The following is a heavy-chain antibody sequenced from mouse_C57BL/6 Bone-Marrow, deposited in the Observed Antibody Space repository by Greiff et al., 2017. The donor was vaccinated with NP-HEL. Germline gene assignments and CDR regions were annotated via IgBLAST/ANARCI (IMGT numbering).Heavy chain of an antibody. D-gene: IGHD1-1*01. J-gene: IGHJ3*01. CDR1: GYTFTSYG. CDR3: ARENYGFAY. Sequence: VQLQQSGAELARPGASVKLSCKASGYTFTSYGISWVKQRTGQGLEWIGEIYPRSGNTYYNEKFKGKATLTADKSSSTAYMELRSLTSEDSAVYFCARENYGFAYWGQGTLVTVSA. V-gene: IGHV1-81*01. CDR2: IYPRSGNT.